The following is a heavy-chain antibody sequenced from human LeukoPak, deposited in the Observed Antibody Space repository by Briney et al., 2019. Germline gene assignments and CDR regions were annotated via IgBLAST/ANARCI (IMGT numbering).Heavy chain of an antibody. CDR2: IYYSGTT. D-gene: IGHD2-2*01. J-gene: IGHJ5*02. V-gene: IGHV4-59*01. CDR1: GGSISTYY. Sequence: PSETLSLTCTVSGGSISTYYWTWIRQPPGKGLEWIGYIYYSGTTDYNPSLKSRVTMSLDTSKNQFSLNLNSVTAADTAVYYCAREDYSTSWYWFDPWGQGTLVTVSS. CDR3: AREDYSTSWYWFDP.